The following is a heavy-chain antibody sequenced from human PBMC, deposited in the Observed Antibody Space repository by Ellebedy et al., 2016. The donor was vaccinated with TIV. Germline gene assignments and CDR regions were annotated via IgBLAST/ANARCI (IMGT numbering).Heavy chain of an antibody. V-gene: IGHV1-18*04. D-gene: IGHD3-10*01. CDR3: ARATLYGSGSYLAY. CDR1: GYSFTTYG. CDR2: ISAYNGNT. Sequence: ASVKVSCKASGYSFTTYGISWVRQAPGQGLEWMGWISAYNGNTNYAQKLQGRVTMTTDTSTSTAYMELRSLRSDDTAVYYCARATLYGSGSYLAYWGQGTLVTVSS. J-gene: IGHJ4*02.